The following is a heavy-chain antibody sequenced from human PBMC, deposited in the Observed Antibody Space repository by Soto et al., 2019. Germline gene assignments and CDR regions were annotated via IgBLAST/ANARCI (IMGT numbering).Heavy chain of an antibody. D-gene: IGHD1-26*01. CDR3: ASWGAGPGQFTWELPDH. CDR1: GNTFPYRY. CDR2: LTPFSGDA. J-gene: IGHJ5*02. Sequence: QLQLVPSGAEVKKTGSTVTVSCKALGNTFPYRYLHWVRQATGQALESMGWLTPFSGDAHYAQKLQERVTITRNKSSHTAYMRMSSLRSEDTARYYCASWGAGPGQFTWELPDHWGQGPLVTVSS. V-gene: IGHV1-45*02.